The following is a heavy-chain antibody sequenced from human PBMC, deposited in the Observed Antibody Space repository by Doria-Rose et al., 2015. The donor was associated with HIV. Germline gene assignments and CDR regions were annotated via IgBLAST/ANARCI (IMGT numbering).Heavy chain of an antibody. CDR3: ARDWDDYGDFDY. J-gene: IGHJ4*02. V-gene: IGHV3-30-3*01. Sequence: FSSYAMHWVRQAPGEWLEWVAVISYDGTNKYYSDSVKGRFTISRDNSKFTLYLQMNNLRAEDTAVYYCARDWDDYGDFDYWGQGTRGIGSS. CDR1: FSSYA. CDR2: ISYDGTNK. D-gene: IGHD4-17*01.